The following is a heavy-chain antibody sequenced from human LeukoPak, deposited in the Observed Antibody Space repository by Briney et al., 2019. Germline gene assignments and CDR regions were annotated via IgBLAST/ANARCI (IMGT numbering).Heavy chain of an antibody. V-gene: IGHV4-61*02. CDR1: GGSISSGSYY. CDR3: ARVGGREPNFDY. CDR2: IYTSGST. D-gene: IGHD1-14*01. Sequence: SEALSLTCTVSGGSISSGSYYWSWIRQPAGKGLEWIGRIYTSGSTNYNPSLKSRVTISEDTSKNQFSLKLSSVTAADTAVYYCARVGGREPNFDYWGQGTLVTVSS. J-gene: IGHJ4*02.